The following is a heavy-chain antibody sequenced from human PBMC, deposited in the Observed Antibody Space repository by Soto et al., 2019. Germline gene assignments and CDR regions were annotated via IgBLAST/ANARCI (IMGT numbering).Heavy chain of an antibody. CDR3: TVWGSGNDFGAA. Sequence: VQLVQSGAEVKKPGSSMKVSCKASGGTFSSYAISWVRQAPGQGLEWVGRSKNKADSYTTEYAASVKGRFTISRDGSKNSLFLQMNSLKTEDTAVYYCTVWGSGNDFGAAWGQGILVTVSS. D-gene: IGHD3-10*01. J-gene: IGHJ4*02. V-gene: IGHV3-72*01. CDR2: SKNKADSYTT. CDR1: GGTFSSYA.